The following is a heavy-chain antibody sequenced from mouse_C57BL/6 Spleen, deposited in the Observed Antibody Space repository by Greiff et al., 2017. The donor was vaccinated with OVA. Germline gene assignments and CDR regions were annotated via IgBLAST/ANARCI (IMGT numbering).Heavy chain of an antibody. J-gene: IGHJ4*01. D-gene: IGHD1-1*01. CDR3: ARGSTVVDTEAMDY. CDR1: GYAFSSYW. V-gene: IGHV1-80*01. Sequence: QVQLQQSGAELVKPGASVKISCKASGYAFSSYWMTWVKQRPGKGLEWIGQIYPGDGDTNYNGKFKGKATLTADKTSSTAYMQLSSLTSEDSAVYVCARGSTVVDTEAMDYWGQGTSVTVSS. CDR2: IYPGDGDT.